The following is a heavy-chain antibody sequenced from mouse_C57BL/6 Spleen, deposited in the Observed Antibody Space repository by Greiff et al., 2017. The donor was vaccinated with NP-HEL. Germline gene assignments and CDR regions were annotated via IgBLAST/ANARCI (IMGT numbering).Heavy chain of an antibody. J-gene: IGHJ3*01. CDR3: ATGLLVFAY. Sequence: VQGVESGPGLVQPSQSLSITCTVSGFSLTSYGVHWVRQSPGKGLEWLGVIWSGGSTDYNAAFISRLSISKDNSKSQVFCKMNSLQADDTAIYYCATGLLVFAYWGQVTLVTVSA. CDR2: IWSGGST. D-gene: IGHD2-10*01. CDR1: GFSLTSYG. V-gene: IGHV2-2*01.